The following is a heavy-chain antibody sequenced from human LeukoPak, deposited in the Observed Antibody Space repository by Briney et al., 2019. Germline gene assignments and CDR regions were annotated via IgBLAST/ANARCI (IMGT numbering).Heavy chain of an antibody. CDR3: ARGGAYSSPDY. Sequence: GGSLRLSCAASGFTFSSYAMNWVRQPPGKGLEWVSSSSNNSSYIYYADSVKGRFPISRADAKNSVYPQMNSLRAEDTAVYYCARGGAYSSPDYWGQGTLVTVSS. J-gene: IGHJ4*02. D-gene: IGHD6-13*01. V-gene: IGHV3-21*01. CDR1: GFTFSSYA. CDR2: SSNNSSYI.